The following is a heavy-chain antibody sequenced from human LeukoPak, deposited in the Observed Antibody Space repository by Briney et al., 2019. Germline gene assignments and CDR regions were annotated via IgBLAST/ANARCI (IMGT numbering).Heavy chain of an antibody. V-gene: IGHV1-2*02. CDR3: ARIVGATLVVFDY. J-gene: IGHJ4*02. D-gene: IGHD1-26*01. Sequence: ASVKVSCKAPGYTFTGYYMHWVRQAPGQGLEWMGWINPNSGGTNYAQKFQGRVTMTRDTSISTAYMELSRLRSDDTAVYYCARIVGATLVVFDYWGQGTLVTASS. CDR1: GYTFTGYY. CDR2: INPNSGGT.